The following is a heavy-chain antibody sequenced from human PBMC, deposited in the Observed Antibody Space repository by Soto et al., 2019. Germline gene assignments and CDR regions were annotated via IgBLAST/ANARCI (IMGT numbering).Heavy chain of an antibody. CDR2: IWYDGSNK. J-gene: IGHJ2*01. D-gene: IGHD2-15*01. CDR1: GFTFSSYG. CDR3: ARDSIEWWQLWGGAHWYFDL. V-gene: IGHV3-33*01. Sequence: PGESLKISCAASGFTFSSYGMHWVRQAPGKGLEWVAVIWYDGSNKYYADSVKGRFTISRDNSKNTLYLQMNSLRAEDTAVYYCARDSIEWWQLWGGAHWYFDLWGRGTLVTVSS.